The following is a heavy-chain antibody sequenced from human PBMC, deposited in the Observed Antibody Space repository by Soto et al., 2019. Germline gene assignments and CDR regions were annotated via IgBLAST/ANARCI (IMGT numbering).Heavy chain of an antibody. CDR3: ATSGHCGGLRCSSFDM. V-gene: IGHV3-23*01. D-gene: IGHD2-21*01. Sequence: EVQLLESGGGLVQPGGSLRLSCAASRFTLRNYVVNWVRQAPGKGLEWVSTTGGSGDTYYPDYVKGCFTISRDNSKNTVYLDMITLRAEDTAVYYCATSGHCGGLRCSSFDMWGQGTVVTVSS. CDR1: RFTLRNYV. J-gene: IGHJ3*02. CDR2: TGGSGDT.